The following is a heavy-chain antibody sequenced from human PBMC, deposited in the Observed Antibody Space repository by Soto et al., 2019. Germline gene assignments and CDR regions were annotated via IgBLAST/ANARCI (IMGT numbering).Heavy chain of an antibody. CDR1: GFTFSNYA. CDR3: AKDRPPDRSEGVDY. D-gene: IGHD3-22*01. V-gene: IGHV3-23*01. J-gene: IGHJ4*02. Sequence: GGSLSLSCAASGFTFSNYAMPWVRQAPGRGLEWVSTLSSSGESTYYANSVKGRFTISRNNSKNTLCLQMNSLRGEDTAIYYCAKDRPPDRSEGVDYWGQGTLVTVSS. CDR2: LSSSGEST.